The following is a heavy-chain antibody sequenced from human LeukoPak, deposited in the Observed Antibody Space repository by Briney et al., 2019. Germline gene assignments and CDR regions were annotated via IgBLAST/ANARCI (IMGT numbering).Heavy chain of an antibody. J-gene: IGHJ4*02. V-gene: IGHV3-74*01. CDR2: INSDGSST. CDR1: GFTFSSYW. CDR3: ARDHRAAEYYLDY. D-gene: IGHD6-13*01. Sequence: GGSLRLSCAASGFTFSSYWMHWVRQAPGKGLVWVSRINSDGSSTTYANSVKGRFTISRDNAKNTLYLQMNSLRAEDTAVYYCARDHRAAEYYLDYWGQGTLVTVSS.